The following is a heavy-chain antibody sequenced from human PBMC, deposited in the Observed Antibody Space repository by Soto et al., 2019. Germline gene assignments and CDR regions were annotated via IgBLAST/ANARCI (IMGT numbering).Heavy chain of an antibody. J-gene: IGHJ4*02. Sequence: PSETLSLTCAVYGGSFSGYYWSWIRQPPGKGLEWIGEINHSGSTNYNPSLKSRVTISVDTSKNQFSLKLSSVTAADTAVYYCARRGLHLGELSSYYFDYWGQGTLVTVSS. CDR1: GGSFSGYY. CDR2: INHSGST. V-gene: IGHV4-34*01. CDR3: ARRGLHLGELSSYYFDY. D-gene: IGHD3-16*02.